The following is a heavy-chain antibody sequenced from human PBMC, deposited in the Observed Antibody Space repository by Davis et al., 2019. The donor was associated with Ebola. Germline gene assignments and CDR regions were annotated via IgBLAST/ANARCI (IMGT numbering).Heavy chain of an antibody. Sequence: GESLKISCAASGFTFSSYWMHWVRQAPGKGLVWVSRINNDGTDTSYADSVKGRFTISRDNAKNTLYLQMNSLRAEDTAVYYCARDPDTAMASDAFDIWGQGAMVTVSS. CDR2: INNDGTDT. CDR1: GFTFSSYW. D-gene: IGHD5-18*01. V-gene: IGHV3-74*01. CDR3: ARDPDTAMASDAFDI. J-gene: IGHJ3*02.